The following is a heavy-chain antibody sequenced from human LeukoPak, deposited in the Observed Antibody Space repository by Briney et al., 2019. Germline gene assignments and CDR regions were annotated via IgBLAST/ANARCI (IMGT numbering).Heavy chain of an antibody. V-gene: IGHV3-23*01. CDR3: AKEALLTYYYDSSGYDDAFDI. D-gene: IGHD3-22*01. CDR1: GFTFSSYG. Sequence: GGSLRLSCAASGFTFSSYGMHWVRQAPGKGLEWVSAISGSGGSTYYADSVKGRFTISRDNSKNTLYLQMNSLRAEDTAVYYCAKEALLTYYYDSSGYDDAFDIWGQGTMVTVSS. CDR2: ISGSGGST. J-gene: IGHJ3*02.